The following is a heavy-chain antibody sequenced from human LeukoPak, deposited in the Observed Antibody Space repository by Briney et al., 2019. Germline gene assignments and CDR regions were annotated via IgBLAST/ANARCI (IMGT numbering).Heavy chain of an antibody. V-gene: IGHV3-11*01. CDR2: ISSSGSTI. D-gene: IGHD3-22*01. Sequence: GGSLRLSCAASGFTFSDYYMSWIRQAPGKGLEWVSYISSSGSTIYYADSVKGRFTISRDNAKNSLYLQMNSLRAEDTAVYYCAREWYYYDSSGYYPNFDYWGQGTLVTVSS. J-gene: IGHJ4*02. CDR1: GFTFSDYY. CDR3: AREWYYYDSSGYYPNFDY.